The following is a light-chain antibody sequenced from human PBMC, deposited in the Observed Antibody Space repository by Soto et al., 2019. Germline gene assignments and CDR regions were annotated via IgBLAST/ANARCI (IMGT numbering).Light chain of an antibody. Sequence: DIVLTQSPISSPGTLGQPASISCRSSQSLVPNDGQTYLSWLHQRPGHPPRLLIYKISNRFSGVPDRFSGSGAGTDFTLKISRVEAEDVGVYYCMHATKFLSFGGGTKVEIK. CDR2: KIS. CDR3: MHATKFLS. J-gene: IGKJ4*01. V-gene: IGKV2-24*01. CDR1: QSLVPNDGQTY.